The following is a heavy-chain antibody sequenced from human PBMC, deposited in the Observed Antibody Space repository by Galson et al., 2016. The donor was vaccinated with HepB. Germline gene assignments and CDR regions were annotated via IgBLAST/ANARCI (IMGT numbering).Heavy chain of an antibody. CDR2: IGSTGDT. Sequence: SLRLSCAASGFTFSNYDMHWVRQVTGKGLEWVSAIGSTGDTYYLDSVKGRFTISRENAKNSFYLQMNSLRAGDTAVYYCAREVRENGMDVWGQGTTVTVSS. D-gene: IGHD2-2*01. CDR3: AREVRENGMDV. V-gene: IGHV3-13*01. J-gene: IGHJ6*02. CDR1: GFTFSNYD.